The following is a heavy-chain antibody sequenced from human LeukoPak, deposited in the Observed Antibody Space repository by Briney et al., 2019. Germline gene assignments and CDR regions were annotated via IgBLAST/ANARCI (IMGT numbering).Heavy chain of an antibody. Sequence: GGSLRLSCAASGFTFSAYSMDWVRQAPGKGLEWVSSISGSNDFIYYTDSVKGRFTISRDNARNSLYLQMNSLRAEDTAVYYCASQLTIFGYWGQGTLVTVSS. CDR1: GFTFSAYS. CDR3: ASQLTIFGY. D-gene: IGHD3-3*01. CDR2: ISGSNDFI. V-gene: IGHV3-21*01. J-gene: IGHJ4*02.